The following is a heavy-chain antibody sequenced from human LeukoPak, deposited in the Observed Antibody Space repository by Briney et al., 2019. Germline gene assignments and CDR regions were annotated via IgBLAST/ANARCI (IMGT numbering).Heavy chain of an antibody. CDR2: INLISSTI. CDR3: ASEGIVGTQVDY. V-gene: IGHV3-48*04. D-gene: IGHD1-26*01. Sequence: GGSLRLSCAASGFTFSSYSMNWVRQAPGKGLEWVSYINLISSTIYYADSVKGRFTISRDNAKNSLYLQMNSLRAEDTAVYYCASEGIVGTQVDYWGQGTLVTVSS. CDR1: GFTFSSYS. J-gene: IGHJ4*02.